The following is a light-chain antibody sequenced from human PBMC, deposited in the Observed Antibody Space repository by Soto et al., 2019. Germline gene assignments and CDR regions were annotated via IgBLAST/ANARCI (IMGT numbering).Light chain of an antibody. J-gene: IGLJ1*01. CDR1: ISDVGGHDY. CDR2: EVT. V-gene: IGLV2-14*01. CDR3: FSFSSHSSHYV. Sequence: QSALTQPASVSGSPGQSITISCTGTISDVGGHDYVSWYQQHPGKAPKLMIYEVTYRPSGVSDRFSGSKSGNTASLTIPGRQAEDEDDYYCFSFSSHSSHYVFGTGTKLTVL.